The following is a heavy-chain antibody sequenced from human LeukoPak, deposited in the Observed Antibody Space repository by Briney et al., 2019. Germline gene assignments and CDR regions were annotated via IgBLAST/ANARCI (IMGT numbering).Heavy chain of an antibody. CDR3: AKVSTWSKYYFDY. V-gene: IGHV3-53*01. CDR2: IYSGGST. Sequence: GGSLRLSCAASGFTVRSNYMSWVRQAPGKGLEWVSVIYSGGSTYYADSVKGRFTISRDNSKNTLYLQMNSLRAEDTAVYYCAKVSTWSKYYFDYWGQGTLVTVSS. J-gene: IGHJ4*02. CDR1: GFTVRSNY. D-gene: IGHD6-13*01.